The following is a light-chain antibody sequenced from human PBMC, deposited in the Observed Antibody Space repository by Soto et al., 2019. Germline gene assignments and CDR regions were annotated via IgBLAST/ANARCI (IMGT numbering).Light chain of an antibody. CDR2: VGTGGIVG. CDR3: GADHGSGSNFVLV. CDR1: SGYSNYK. Sequence: QSVLTQPPSASASLGASVTPTCTLSSGYSNYKVDWYQQRPGKGPRFVMRVGTGGIVGSKGDGIPDRFSVLGSGLNRYLTIKNIQEEDESDYHCGADHGSGSNFVLVFGGGTKLTVL. V-gene: IGLV9-49*01. J-gene: IGLJ2*01.